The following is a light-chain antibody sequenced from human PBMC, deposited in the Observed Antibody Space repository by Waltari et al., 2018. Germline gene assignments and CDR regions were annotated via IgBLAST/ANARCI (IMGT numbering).Light chain of an antibody. J-gene: IGLJ2*01. V-gene: IGLV2-11*01. Sequence: QSALTQPRSVSGSPGQSVTISCTGTSSDVGGYNYVSWYQQHPGKAPKLMIHDVNKRPSGVPDRFSGSKSGNTASRTISGLQAEDEADYYCCSYAGSYIFGVFGGGTKLTVL. CDR1: SSDVGGYNY. CDR2: DVN. CDR3: CSYAGSYIFGV.